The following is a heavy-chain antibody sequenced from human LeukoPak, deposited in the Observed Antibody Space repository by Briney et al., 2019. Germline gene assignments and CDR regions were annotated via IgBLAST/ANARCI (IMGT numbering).Heavy chain of an antibody. D-gene: IGHD6-13*01. CDR1: GFTFSSSA. J-gene: IGHJ4*02. Sequence: GGSLRLSCAASGFTFSSSAMNWVRQAPGKGLEWVSSINNVGSHIYYADSVKGRFTISRDNAKNSLYLQMNSLRAEDTAVYYCARGKQDFDYWGQGTLVTVSS. V-gene: IGHV3-21*01. CDR2: INNVGSHI. CDR3: ARGKQDFDY.